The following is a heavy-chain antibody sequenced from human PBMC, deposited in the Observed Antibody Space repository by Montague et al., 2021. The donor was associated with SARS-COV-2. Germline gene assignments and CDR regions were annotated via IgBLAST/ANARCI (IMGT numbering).Heavy chain of an antibody. CDR1: GFSLSTSGMC. CDR3: ARGPSDSYSDNGMDV. D-gene: IGHD2-15*01. J-gene: IGHJ6*02. CDR2: IDWDGDK. Sequence: PALVKPTQTLTLTCTFSGFSLSTSGMCMTWIRQPPVKALEWLARIDWDGDKYYNTSLKSRLTISKDTSKNLVVLTMTNMDPVDTATYYCARGPSDSYSDNGMDVWGRGTTVTVSS. V-gene: IGHV2-70*11.